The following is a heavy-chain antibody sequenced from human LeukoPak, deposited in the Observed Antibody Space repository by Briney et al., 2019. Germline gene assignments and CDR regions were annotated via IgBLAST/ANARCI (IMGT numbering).Heavy chain of an antibody. CDR2: INHSGST. Sequence: SETLTLTCADYGGSFSGYYWRWIRQPPGKGLEWIGEINHSGSTNYNPSLKSRVTISVDTSKNQFSLKLSSVTAADTAVYYCARNSSPYYYYYYMDVWGKGTTVTVSS. V-gene: IGHV4-34*01. CDR3: ARNSSPYYYYYYMDV. D-gene: IGHD4-23*01. J-gene: IGHJ6*03. CDR1: GGSFSGYY.